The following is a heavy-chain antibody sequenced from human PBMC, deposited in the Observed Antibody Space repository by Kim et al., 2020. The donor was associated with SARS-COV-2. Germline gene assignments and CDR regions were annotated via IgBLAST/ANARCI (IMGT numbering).Heavy chain of an antibody. CDR2: IRSKANSYAT. CDR3: TRQGVVVVAATPAYQH. V-gene: IGHV3-73*01. D-gene: IGHD2-15*01. J-gene: IGHJ1*01. CDR1: GFTFSGSA. Sequence: GGSLRLSCAASGFTFSGSAMHWVRQASGKGLEWVGRIRSKANSYATAYVASVKGRFTISRDDSKNTAYLQMNSLKTEDTAVYYCTRQGVVVVAATPAYQHWGQGTLVTVSS.